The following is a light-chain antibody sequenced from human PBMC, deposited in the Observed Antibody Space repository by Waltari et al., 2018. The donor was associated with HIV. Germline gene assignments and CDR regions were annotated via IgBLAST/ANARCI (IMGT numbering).Light chain of an antibody. CDR3: QVWDSSSDAYV. V-gene: IGLV3-21*04. CDR2: YDS. CDR1: NVGSKS. Sequence: SYVLAQPPSVSVAPGKTARITCGGKNVGSKSVHGYQQKPGQAPVVVIYYDSDRPSGIPERFSGSNSGNTATLTISRVEAGDEADYYCQVWDSSSDAYVFGTGTKVTVL. J-gene: IGLJ1*01.